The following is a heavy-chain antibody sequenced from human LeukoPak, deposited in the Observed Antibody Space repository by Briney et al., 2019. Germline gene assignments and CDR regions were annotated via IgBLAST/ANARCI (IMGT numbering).Heavy chain of an antibody. CDR1: GGSISSYY. J-gene: IGHJ4*02. D-gene: IGHD2-15*01. V-gene: IGHV4-59*01. Sequence: SETLSLTCTVSGGSISSYYWSWIRQPPGKGLEWIGYIYYSGSTNYNPSLKSRVTISVDTSKNQFSLKLSSVTAADTAVYYCARAKGHCSGGSCYFDYWGQGTLVTVSS. CDR2: IYYSGST. CDR3: ARAKGHCSGGSCYFDY.